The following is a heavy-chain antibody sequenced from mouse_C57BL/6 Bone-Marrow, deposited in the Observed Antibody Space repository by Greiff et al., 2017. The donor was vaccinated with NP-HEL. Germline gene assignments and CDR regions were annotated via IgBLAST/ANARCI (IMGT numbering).Heavy chain of an antibody. CDR2: ISNLAYSI. Sequence: EVKLMESGGGLVQPGGSLTLSCAASGFTFSDYGMAWVRQAPRKGPEWVAFISNLAYSIYYADTVTGRFTNSRENAKNTLYLEMSSLRSEDTAMYYCARHGGLRSGGYFDVWGTGTTVTVSS. J-gene: IGHJ1*03. V-gene: IGHV5-15*01. CDR3: ARHGGLRSGGYFDV. D-gene: IGHD1-1*01. CDR1: GFTFSDYG.